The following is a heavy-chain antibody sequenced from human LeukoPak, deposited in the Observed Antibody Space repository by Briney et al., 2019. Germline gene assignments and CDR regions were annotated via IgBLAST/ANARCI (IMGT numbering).Heavy chain of an antibody. J-gene: IGHJ6*02. CDR3: ARAVYYYDSSGYYYYYYGVDV. Sequence: ASVKVSCKASGYTFTSYGISWVRQAPGQGLEWMGWISAYNGNTNYAQKLQGRVTMTTDTSTSTAYMELRSLRSDDTAVYYCARAVYYYDSSGYYYYYYGVDVWGQGTTVTVSS. V-gene: IGHV1-18*01. CDR1: GYTFTSYG. CDR2: ISAYNGNT. D-gene: IGHD3-22*01.